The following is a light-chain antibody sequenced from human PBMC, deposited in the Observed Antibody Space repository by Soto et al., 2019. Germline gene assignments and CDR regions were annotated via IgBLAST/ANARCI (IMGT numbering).Light chain of an antibody. J-gene: IGKJ2*01. CDR2: LGS. Sequence: DIVMTQSPLSLPVTPGEPASISCRSIQSLLHSNGYNYLDWYLQKPGQSPQLLIYLGSNRASGVTDRFSGSGSCSDFTLKISRVEAEDVGVYYCMQALQTPLYTFGQGTKLEIK. CDR3: MQALQTPLYT. V-gene: IGKV2-28*01. CDR1: QSLLHSNGYNY.